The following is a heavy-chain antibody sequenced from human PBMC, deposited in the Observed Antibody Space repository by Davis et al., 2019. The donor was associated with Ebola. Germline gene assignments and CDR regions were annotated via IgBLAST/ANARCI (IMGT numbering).Heavy chain of an antibody. CDR1: GFTLSRFG. CDR3: AKGDSSADYFDY. J-gene: IGHJ4*02. D-gene: IGHD6-25*01. Sequence: GESLKISCAASGFTLSRFGMHWVRQAPGKGLEWVGFIRDDGSDEYYGDSVKGRITFSRDNSKNTLFLHMISLRPEDTAVYYCAKGDSSADYFDYWGQGALVIVSS. V-gene: IGHV3-30*02. CDR2: IRDDGSDE.